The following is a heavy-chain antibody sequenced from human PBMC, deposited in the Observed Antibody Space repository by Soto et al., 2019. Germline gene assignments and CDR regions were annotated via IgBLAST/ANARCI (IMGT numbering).Heavy chain of an antibody. Sequence: PGGYLRLSCAASGFTFSSYGMHWVRQAPGKGLEWVAVIWYDGSNKYYADSVKGRFTISRDNSKNTLYLQMNSLRAEDTAVYYCARATAGDYYYYYMDVWGKGTTVTVSS. CDR2: IWYDGSNK. CDR3: ARATAGDYYYYYMDV. V-gene: IGHV3-33*01. D-gene: IGHD3-10*01. CDR1: GFTFSSYG. J-gene: IGHJ6*03.